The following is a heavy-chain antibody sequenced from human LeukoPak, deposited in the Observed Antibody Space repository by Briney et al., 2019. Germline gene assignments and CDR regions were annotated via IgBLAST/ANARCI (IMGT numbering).Heavy chain of an antibody. V-gene: IGHV4-34*09. J-gene: IGHJ6*03. CDR3: ARVGPNYYYMDV. CDR2: IYYSGST. Sequence: PSETLSLTCAVYGGSFSGYYWSWIRQPPGKGLEWIGYIYYSGSTYYNPSLKSRVTISVDTSKNQFSLKLSSVTAADTAVYYCARVGPNYYYMDVWGKGTTVTVSS. D-gene: IGHD3-10*01. CDR1: GGSFSGYY.